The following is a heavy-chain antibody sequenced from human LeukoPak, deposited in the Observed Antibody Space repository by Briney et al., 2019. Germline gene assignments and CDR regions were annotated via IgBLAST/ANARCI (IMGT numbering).Heavy chain of an antibody. CDR2: IYSGGST. CDR3: AKEYYDSTIGYFDY. D-gene: IGHD3-3*01. CDR1: GFTVSSNY. V-gene: IGHV3-53*05. J-gene: IGHJ4*02. Sequence: GGSLRLSCAASGFTVSSNYMSWVRQAPGKGLEWVSVIYSGGSTYYADSVKGRFTISRDNSKNTLYLQMNSLRAEDTAVYYCAKEYYDSTIGYFDYWGQGTLVTVSS.